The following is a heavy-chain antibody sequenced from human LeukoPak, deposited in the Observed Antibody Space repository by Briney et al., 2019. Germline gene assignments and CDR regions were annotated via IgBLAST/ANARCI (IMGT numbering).Heavy chain of an antibody. CDR1: GYTFTSYD. Sequence: ASVKVSCKASGYTFTSYDINWVRQAPGQGLEWMGVINPSGGITSYPQKFQGRVTMTRDTSTSTVYMELSGLRSEDTAMYYCARDRAVAGFRFDYWGRGTLVTVSS. V-gene: IGHV1-46*01. CDR3: ARDRAVAGFRFDY. J-gene: IGHJ4*02. D-gene: IGHD6-19*01. CDR2: INPSGGIT.